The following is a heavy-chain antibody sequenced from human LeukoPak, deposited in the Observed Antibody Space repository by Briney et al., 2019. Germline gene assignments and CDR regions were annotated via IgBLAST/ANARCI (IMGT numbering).Heavy chain of an antibody. V-gene: IGHV1-2*02. J-gene: IGHJ4*02. CDR3: ARGEYSRSLDF. CDR2: SDPRTTAT. D-gene: IGHD3-16*02. Sequence: ASVKVSCKASGETFTGYYIHWVRQAPGQGLEWMGWSDPRTTATNYAQKFQGRVIMSKDTSISTVYMDLNRLTSDDTATYYCARGEYSRSLDFWGQGTLVTVSS. CDR1: GETFTGYY.